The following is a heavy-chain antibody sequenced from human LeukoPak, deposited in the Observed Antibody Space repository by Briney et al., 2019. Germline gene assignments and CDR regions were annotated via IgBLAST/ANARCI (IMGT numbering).Heavy chain of an antibody. CDR3: ARWGDYYGSGSFDY. J-gene: IGHJ4*02. Sequence: SETLSLTCTVSGGSISSYYWSWIRQPPGKGLEWIGYIYYSGSTNYNPSLKSQVTISVDTSKNQFSLKLSSVTAADTAVYYCARWGDYYGSGSFDYWGQGTLVTVSS. D-gene: IGHD3-10*01. CDR1: GGSISSYY. V-gene: IGHV4-59*01. CDR2: IYYSGST.